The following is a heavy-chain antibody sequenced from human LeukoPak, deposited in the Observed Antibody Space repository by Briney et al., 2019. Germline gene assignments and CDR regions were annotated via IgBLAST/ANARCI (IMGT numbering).Heavy chain of an antibody. CDR3: ARGGAYYYDSSGYYETYYFDY. V-gene: IGHV3-7*01. J-gene: IGHJ4*02. CDR2: INQVGSEK. Sequence: GGSLRLSCAASGFTFSSYWMSWVRQAPGKGLEWVANINQVGSEKYYVDYVKGRFTIARDNANNSLYLQMNSLRAEDTAVYYCARGGAYYYDSSGYYETYYFDYWGQGTLVTVSS. D-gene: IGHD3-22*01. CDR1: GFTFSSYW.